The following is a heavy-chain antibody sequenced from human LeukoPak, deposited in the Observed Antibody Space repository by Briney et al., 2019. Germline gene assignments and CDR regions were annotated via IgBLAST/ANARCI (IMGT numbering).Heavy chain of an antibody. Sequence: ASVKVSCKASGYTFTSYGISWVRQAPGQGLEWMGWISAYNGNTNYAQKLQGRVTMTTDTSTSTAYMELRSLRSDDTAVYYCASNDYYDYVWGSFGYWGQGTLVTVSS. J-gene: IGHJ4*02. CDR3: ASNDYYDYVWGSFGY. CDR1: GYTFTSYG. CDR2: ISAYNGNT. V-gene: IGHV1-18*01. D-gene: IGHD3-16*01.